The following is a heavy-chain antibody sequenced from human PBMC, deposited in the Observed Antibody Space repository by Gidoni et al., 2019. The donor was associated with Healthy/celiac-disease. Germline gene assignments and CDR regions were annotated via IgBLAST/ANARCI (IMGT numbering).Heavy chain of an antibody. CDR3: ARIYNWNDYHDAFDI. CDR1: GGSISSRNYF. J-gene: IGHJ3*02. CDR2: IYNNGST. V-gene: IGHV4-39*07. D-gene: IGHD1-20*01. Sequence: LQLQESGPGLVNPSETLSLTCTVSGGSISSRNYFWGWIRQPPGKGLEWIGNIYNNGSTYYNPSLKSRVIILVDTSKNQFSLRLSSVTAADTAVYYCARIYNWNDYHDAFDIWGQGTLVTVSS.